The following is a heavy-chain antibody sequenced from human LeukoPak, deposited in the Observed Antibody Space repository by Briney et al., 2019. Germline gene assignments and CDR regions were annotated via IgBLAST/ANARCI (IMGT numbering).Heavy chain of an antibody. V-gene: IGHV1-2*02. CDR2: INPNSGGT. J-gene: IGHJ4*02. CDR1: GYTFTGYY. D-gene: IGHD1-26*01. Sequence: ASVKVSCKASGYTFTGYYMHWVRQAPGQGLEWMGWINPNSGGTNYAQKFQGRVTMTRDTSISTAHMELSSLKSDDTAMYYCATPLKGVGGRDYWGQGTLVTVSS. CDR3: ATPLKGVGGRDY.